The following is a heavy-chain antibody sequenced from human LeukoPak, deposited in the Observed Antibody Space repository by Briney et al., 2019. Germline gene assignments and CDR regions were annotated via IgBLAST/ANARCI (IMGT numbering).Heavy chain of an antibody. CDR1: GFTFSSYA. Sequence: GGSLRLSCAASGFTFSSYAMSWVRQPPGKGLEWVSAISGSGGSTYYADSVKGRFTISRDNSKNTLYLQMNRLRAEDTAVYYCAKGLWVLDAFDIWGQGTMVTVSS. J-gene: IGHJ3*02. D-gene: IGHD3-10*01. V-gene: IGHV3-23*01. CDR3: AKGLWVLDAFDI. CDR2: ISGSGGST.